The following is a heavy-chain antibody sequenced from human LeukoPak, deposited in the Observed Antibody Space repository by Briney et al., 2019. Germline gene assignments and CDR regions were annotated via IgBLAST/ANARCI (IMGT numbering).Heavy chain of an antibody. J-gene: IGHJ4*02. Sequence: GGSLRLSCAASGFTFSSYAMSWVRQAPGKGLEWVSAISGSGGSTYYAGSVKGRFAISRDNSQNTLYLQMNSLRAEDTAVYYCAKDLWESGLKAFDYWGQGTLVTVSS. V-gene: IGHV3-23*01. CDR1: GFTFSSYA. CDR2: ISGSGGST. D-gene: IGHD3-3*01. CDR3: AKDLWESGLKAFDY.